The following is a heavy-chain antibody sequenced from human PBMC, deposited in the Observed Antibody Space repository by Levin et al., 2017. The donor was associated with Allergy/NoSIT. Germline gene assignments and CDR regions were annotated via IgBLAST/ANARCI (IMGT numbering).Heavy chain of an antibody. D-gene: IGHD6-6*01. CDR1: GDSISSSSYY. Sequence: SQTLSLTCTVSGDSISSSSYYWGWVRQPPGKGLEWIGSRYYSGTTYYNPSLKSRVTISADTSKNQFSLNLNSVTAADTAVYYCARQDYSGPSPTLDYWGQGTLVTGSS. CDR3: ARQDYSGPSPTLDY. CDR2: RYYSGTT. V-gene: IGHV4-39*01. J-gene: IGHJ4*02.